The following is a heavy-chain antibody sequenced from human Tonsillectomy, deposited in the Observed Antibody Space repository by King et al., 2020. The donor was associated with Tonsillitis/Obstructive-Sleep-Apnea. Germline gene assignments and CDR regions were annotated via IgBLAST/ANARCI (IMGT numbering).Heavy chain of an antibody. D-gene: IGHD2-2*01. CDR3: ARDPYCSSNSSYDFDY. J-gene: IGHJ4*02. V-gene: IGHV3-33*01. CDR1: GFTFSTCG. Sequence: VQLVESGGGVVQPGRSLSLSCAASGFTFSTCGMHWVRQAPGKGLDWVALIWYDGTNKYYADSVKGRFSISSNNSKNTLYLQMNSLRAEDTAVYYCARDPYCSSNSSYDFDYWGRGTLVTVSS. CDR2: IWYDGTNK.